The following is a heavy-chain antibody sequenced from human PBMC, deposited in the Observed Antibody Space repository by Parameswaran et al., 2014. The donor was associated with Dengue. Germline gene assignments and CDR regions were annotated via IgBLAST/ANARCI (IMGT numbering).Heavy chain of an antibody. CDR3: GLMYYYDSTGFYSGY. Sequence: WVRQAPGQGLEWMGWISASNDNTNYAQNLQGRVTLTTETSTSTAYMELRSLTFDDTAFYYCGLMYYYDSTGFYSGYWGQGTLVTVSS. V-gene: IGHV1-18*01. J-gene: IGHJ4*02. D-gene: IGHD3-22*01. CDR2: ISASNDNT.